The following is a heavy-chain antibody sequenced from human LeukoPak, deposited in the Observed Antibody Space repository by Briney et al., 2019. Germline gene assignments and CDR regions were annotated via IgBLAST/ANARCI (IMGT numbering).Heavy chain of an antibody. CDR3: AAAPGTSYHH. D-gene: IGHD1-26*01. V-gene: IGHV1-58*02. Sequence: GASVKVSCKASGFTFTSSAMQWVRQARGQRLEWIGWIVVGGGNTNYAQKFQERVTITRDMSTSTAYMELSSLRSEDTAVYYCAAAPGTSYHHWGQGTLVTVSS. J-gene: IGHJ5*02. CDR2: IVVGGGNT. CDR1: GFTFTSSA.